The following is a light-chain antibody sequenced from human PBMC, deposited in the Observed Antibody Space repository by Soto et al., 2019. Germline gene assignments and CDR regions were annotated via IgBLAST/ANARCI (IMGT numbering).Light chain of an antibody. V-gene: IGLV2-8*01. CDR2: EVN. Sequence: QSALTQPPSASGSPGQSVTIACTGTISDVGGYNYVSWFQQHPGKAPKLIIHEVNKRPSGVPDRFSGSKSGNTASLTVSGLQAEDEATYYCRSYGGINGVVFGAGTNLTVL. CDR1: ISDVGGYNY. CDR3: RSYGGINGVV. J-gene: IGLJ1*01.